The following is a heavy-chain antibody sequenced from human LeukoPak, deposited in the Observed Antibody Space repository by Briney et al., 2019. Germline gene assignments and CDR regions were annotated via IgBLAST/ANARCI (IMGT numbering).Heavy chain of an antibody. CDR2: VRSSGSTI. CDR1: GFTFSSYE. D-gene: IGHD6-19*01. CDR3: AREMLAAVAAQS. Sequence: QAGGSLRLSCAASGFTFSSYEMIWVRQAPGKGLEWVSYVRSSGSTIYYADSVKGRFTISRDNAKNSLYLQMNSLRAEDTAVYYCAREMLAAVAAQSWGQGTLVTVSS. J-gene: IGHJ5*02. V-gene: IGHV3-48*03.